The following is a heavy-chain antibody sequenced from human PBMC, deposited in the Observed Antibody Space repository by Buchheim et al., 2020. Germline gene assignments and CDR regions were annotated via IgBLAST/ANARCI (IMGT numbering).Heavy chain of an antibody. Sequence: EVQLVESGGGLVQPGGSLRLSCAASGFTFSSYSMNWVRQAPRKGLEWVSYISSSSSTIYYADSVKGRFTISRDNAKNSLYLQMNSLRAEDTAAYYCARDQPHYYGSGSYLSTYYYYYGMDVWGQGTT. J-gene: IGHJ6*02. V-gene: IGHV3-48*04. CDR2: ISSSSSTI. D-gene: IGHD3-10*01. CDR1: GFTFSSYS. CDR3: ARDQPHYYGSGSYLSTYYYYYGMDV.